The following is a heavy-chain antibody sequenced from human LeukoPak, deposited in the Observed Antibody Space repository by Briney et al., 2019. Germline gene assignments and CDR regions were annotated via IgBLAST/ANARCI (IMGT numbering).Heavy chain of an antibody. D-gene: IGHD5-18*01. Sequence: PGGSLRLSCAASGFTFSSYSMNWVRQAPGKGLEWVSYISSSGNTIDYADSVKGRFTISRDNAKNSLYLQMVSLRAEDTAVYYCARLRGYSYGYGDYWGLGTLVTVSS. CDR3: ARLRGYSYGYGDY. V-gene: IGHV3-48*04. J-gene: IGHJ4*02. CDR2: ISSSGNTI. CDR1: GFTFSSYS.